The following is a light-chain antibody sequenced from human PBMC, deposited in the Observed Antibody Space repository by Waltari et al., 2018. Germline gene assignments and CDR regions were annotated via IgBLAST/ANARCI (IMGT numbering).Light chain of an antibody. Sequence: QSALTQPRPVSGSPGQSVSISCTGTSNDVGLYNYIPWYQQHPGKAPKLIIYDVNKCSSGVPHRFSGSKSGNTAYLTISGLQAEDEADYYCCSYAGSYRVIFGGGTKLTVL. CDR3: CSYAGSYRVI. CDR1: SNDVGLYNY. CDR2: DVN. J-gene: IGLJ2*01. V-gene: IGLV2-11*01.